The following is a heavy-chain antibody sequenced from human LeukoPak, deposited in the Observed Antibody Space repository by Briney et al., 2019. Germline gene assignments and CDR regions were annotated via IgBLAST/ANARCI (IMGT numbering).Heavy chain of an antibody. D-gene: IGHD3-10*01. CDR3: ARHADSGFGELAFDY. V-gene: IGHV4-34*01. Sequence: SEALSLTCAVYGGSFSGYYWNWIRQPPGKGLEWMGSIKYSGTTYQNPSLKSRVTISVDTSKNQFSLKLSSVTAADTGVYYCARHADSGFGELAFDYWGQGTLVTVSS. CDR2: IKYSGTT. CDR1: GGSFSGYY. J-gene: IGHJ4*02.